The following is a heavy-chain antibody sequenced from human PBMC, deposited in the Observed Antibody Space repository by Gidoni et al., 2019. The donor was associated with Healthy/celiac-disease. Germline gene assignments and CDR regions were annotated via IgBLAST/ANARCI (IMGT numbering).Heavy chain of an antibody. CDR1: GFTFRSYA. V-gene: IGHV3-23*01. J-gene: IGHJ6*03. CDR2: ISGSGGST. CDR3: AKIQRAARSGGYYYYMDV. Sequence: EVQLLESGGGLVQPWGSLRLSCAASGFTFRSYAMSWVRQAPGKGLEWVSAISGSGGSTYYADSVKGRFTISRDNSKNTLYLQMNSLRAEDTAVYYCAKIQRAARSGGYYYYMDVWGKGTTVTVSS. D-gene: IGHD3-10*01.